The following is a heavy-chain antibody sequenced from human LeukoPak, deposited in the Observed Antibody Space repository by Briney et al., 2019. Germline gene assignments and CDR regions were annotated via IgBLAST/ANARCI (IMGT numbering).Heavy chain of an antibody. Sequence: GGSLRLSCAASGFTFSDYYMSWIRQAPGKGLEWVSYISSSGSTIYYADSVKGRFAISRDNAKNSLYLQMNSLRAEDTAVYYCARGAAARYYYYYYMDVWGKGPRSPSP. CDR1: GFTFSDYY. CDR2: ISSSGSTI. CDR3: ARGAAARYYYYYYMDV. J-gene: IGHJ6*03. V-gene: IGHV3-11*04. D-gene: IGHD6-13*01.